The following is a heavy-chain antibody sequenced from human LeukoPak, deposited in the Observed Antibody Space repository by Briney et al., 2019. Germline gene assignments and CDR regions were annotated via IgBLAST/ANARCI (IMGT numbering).Heavy chain of an antibody. V-gene: IGHV1-69*04. Sequence: ASVKVSCKASGGTFTSYAISWVRQAPGQGREWMGRIIPILGIANYAQKLQGRVTMTTDTSTSTAYMELRSLRSDDTAVYYCARVGVVVVAATLGWFDPGGQGTLVTVSS. J-gene: IGHJ5*02. CDR3: ARVGVVVVAATLGWFDP. CDR1: GGTFTSYA. D-gene: IGHD2-15*01. CDR2: IIPILGIA.